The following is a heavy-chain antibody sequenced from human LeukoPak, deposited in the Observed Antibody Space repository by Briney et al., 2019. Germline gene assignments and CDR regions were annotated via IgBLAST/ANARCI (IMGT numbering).Heavy chain of an antibody. D-gene: IGHD3-22*01. Sequence: GGSLRLSCAASGFTFDDYGMSWVRQAPGKGLEWVSGINWNGGITAYADSVKGRFTISRDNAKNSLYLQMNSLRAEDTALYHCARGRGGTSVYYPFYFDYWGQGALVMVSS. CDR2: INWNGGIT. J-gene: IGHJ4*02. CDR1: GFTFDDYG. CDR3: ARGRGGTSVYYPFYFDY. V-gene: IGHV3-20*01.